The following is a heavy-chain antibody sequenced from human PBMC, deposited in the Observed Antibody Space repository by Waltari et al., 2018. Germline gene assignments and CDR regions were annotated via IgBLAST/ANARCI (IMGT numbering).Heavy chain of an antibody. CDR3: ATALGYCSGGSCPAGFAFDY. CDR2: FDPEDGET. Sequence: QVQLVQSGAEVKKPGASVKVSCKVSGYTLTELSRHWVRQAPGKGLEWMGGFDPEDGETIYAQKFRGRVTMTEDTSTDTAYMELSSLRSEDTAGYYCATALGYCSGGSCPAGFAFDYWGQGTLVTVSS. D-gene: IGHD2-15*01. V-gene: IGHV1-24*01. J-gene: IGHJ4*02. CDR1: GYTLTELS.